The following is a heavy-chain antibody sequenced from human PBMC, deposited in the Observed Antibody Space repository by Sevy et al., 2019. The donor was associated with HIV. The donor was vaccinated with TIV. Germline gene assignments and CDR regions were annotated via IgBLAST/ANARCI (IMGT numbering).Heavy chain of an antibody. V-gene: IGHV3-23*01. CDR3: AKVHYYDSSGYPVYFDY. Sequence: GGSLRLSCAASGFTFSSYAMSWVRQAPGKGLEWVSAFSGSGGSTYNADSVKGRFTISRDNAKNTLYLQMNSLRAEDTAVDYCAKVHYYDSSGYPVYFDYWGQGTLVTVSS. J-gene: IGHJ4*02. CDR1: GFTFSSYA. CDR2: FSGSGGST. D-gene: IGHD3-22*01.